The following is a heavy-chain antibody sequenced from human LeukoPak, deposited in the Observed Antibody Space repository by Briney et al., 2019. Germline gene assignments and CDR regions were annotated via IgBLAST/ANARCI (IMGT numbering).Heavy chain of an antibody. CDR3: ARDNGPLVATIPYYFDY. Sequence: PGESLRLSCAASGFTFSSYGMTWVRQAPGKGLEWVSYISSSSSTIYYADSVKGRFTISRDNAKNSLYLQLNSLRAEDTAVYYCARDNGPLVATIPYYFDYWGQGTVVTVSS. J-gene: IGHJ4*02. CDR2: ISSSSSTI. CDR1: GFTFSSYG. V-gene: IGHV3-48*01. D-gene: IGHD5-12*01.